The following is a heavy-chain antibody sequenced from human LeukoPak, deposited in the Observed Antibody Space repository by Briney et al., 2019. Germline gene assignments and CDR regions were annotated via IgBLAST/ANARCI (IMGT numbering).Heavy chain of an antibody. CDR2: ISGSGART. D-gene: IGHD6-13*01. J-gene: IGHJ6*02. V-gene: IGHV3-23*01. Sequence: GGSLRLSCAVSGFTFSSYAMNWVRQAPGKGLEWVSAISGSGARTYYADSLKGRFTISRDNSQNTLYLQMNSLRAEDTAVYYCTLSSSRLYYYGMDVWGQGTAVTVSS. CDR1: GFTFSSYA. CDR3: TLSSSRLYYYGMDV.